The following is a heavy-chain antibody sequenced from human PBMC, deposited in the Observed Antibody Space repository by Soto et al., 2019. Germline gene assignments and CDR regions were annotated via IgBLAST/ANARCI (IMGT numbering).Heavy chain of an antibody. CDR1: GFTVSSNY. Sequence: EVQLVESGGALVQPGGSLRLSCAASGFTVSSNYMDWVRQAARKGQEWVSVIYTDGHTYYGDSVKGRFIISRDGSKNTLYLQMNSLRIEDTAVYYCARTIGGVSSLYFDYWGQGTLVSVSS. J-gene: IGHJ4*02. CDR3: ARTIGGVSSLYFDY. D-gene: IGHD2-15*01. CDR2: IYTDGHT. V-gene: IGHV3-66*01.